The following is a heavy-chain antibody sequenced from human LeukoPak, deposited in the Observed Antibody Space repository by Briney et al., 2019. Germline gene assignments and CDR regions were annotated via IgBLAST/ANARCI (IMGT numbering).Heavy chain of an antibody. CDR2: IRYDGSNK. D-gene: IGHD3-10*01. V-gene: IGHV3-30*02. Sequence: PGGSLRLSCAASGFTFSSYGMHWVRQAPGKGLEWVAFIRYDGSNKYYADSVKGRFTISRDNSKNTLSLQMNSLRAEDTAVYYCAANYYGSGSSPYWGQGTLVTVSS. CDR3: AANYYGSGSSPY. CDR1: GFTFSSYG. J-gene: IGHJ4*02.